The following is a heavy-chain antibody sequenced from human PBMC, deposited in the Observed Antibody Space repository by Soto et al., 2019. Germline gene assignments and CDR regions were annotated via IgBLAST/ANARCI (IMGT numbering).Heavy chain of an antibody. V-gene: IGHV4-39*01. J-gene: IGHJ6*02. CDR3: ARHANPDIVLVPAAIDGMDV. CDR1: GGSISSSSYY. D-gene: IGHD2-2*02. CDR2: IYYSGST. Sequence: SETLSLTCTVSGGSISSSSYYWGWIRQPPGKGLEWIGSIYYSGSTYYNPSLKSRVTISVDTSKNQFSLKLSSVTAADTAVYYCARHANPDIVLVPAAIDGMDVWGQGTTVTVYS.